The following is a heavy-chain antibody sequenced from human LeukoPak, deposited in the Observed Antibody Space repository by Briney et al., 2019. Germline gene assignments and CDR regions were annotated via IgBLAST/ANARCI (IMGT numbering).Heavy chain of an antibody. Sequence: PGRSLRLSCAASGFTFSSYGMHWVRQAPGKGLEWVAVISYDGSNKYYADSVKGRFTISRDNSKNSLYLQMNSLRAEDTAVYYCARKRGSYNSFDIWGQGTMVTVSS. CDR1: GFTFSSYG. CDR2: ISYDGSNK. CDR3: ARKRGSYNSFDI. V-gene: IGHV3-30*03. J-gene: IGHJ3*02. D-gene: IGHD3-16*01.